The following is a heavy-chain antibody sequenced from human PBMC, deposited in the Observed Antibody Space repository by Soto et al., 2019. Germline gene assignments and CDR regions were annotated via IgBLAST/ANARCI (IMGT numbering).Heavy chain of an antibody. CDR1: GYKFTDYY. J-gene: IGHJ2*01. D-gene: IGHD3-3*01. CDR3: ARDPGIPGRFWYFDL. CDR2: VNPKRGDA. Sequence: QVLLVQSGAEVKKPGASVKVSCKASGYKFTDYYIHWVRQAPGHGPEWMGWVNPKRGDAVYAQKFQGWVTMTRDTASTPAYMEMNKLNSDDSAIYYCARDPGIPGRFWYFDLWGHGTLITVSS. V-gene: IGHV1-2*04.